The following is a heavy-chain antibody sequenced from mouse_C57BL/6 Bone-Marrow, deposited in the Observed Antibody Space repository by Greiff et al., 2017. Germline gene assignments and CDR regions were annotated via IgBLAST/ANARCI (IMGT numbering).Heavy chain of an antibody. CDR2: IWCVGST. V-gene: IGHV2-6*01. CDR1: GFSLTSYG. CDR3: ASISTVVAPNYFDD. D-gene: IGHD1-1*01. J-gene: IGHJ2*01. Sequence: VQLQESGPGLVAPSQSLSITCTVSGFSLTSYGVDWVRQSPGKGLEWLGVIWCVGSTNYNSALKSRLSISKDNSTSQVFLKMNQPQTDDTAMYYFASISTVVAPNYFDDWGQGTTLTVSS.